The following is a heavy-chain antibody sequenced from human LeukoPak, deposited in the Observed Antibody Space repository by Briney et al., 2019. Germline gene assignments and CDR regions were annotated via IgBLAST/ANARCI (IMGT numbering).Heavy chain of an antibody. CDR1: GGSISSYY. D-gene: IGHD1-7*01. V-gene: IGHV4-4*07. CDR3: ARDNWNYFPHYYYGMDV. J-gene: IGHJ6*02. Sequence: SETLSLTCTVSGGSISSYYWSWIRQPAGKGLEWIGRIYTSGSTSYNPSLKSRVTMSVDTSKNQFSLKLSSVTAADTAVYYCARDNWNYFPHYYYGMDVWGQGTTVTVSS. CDR2: IYTSGST.